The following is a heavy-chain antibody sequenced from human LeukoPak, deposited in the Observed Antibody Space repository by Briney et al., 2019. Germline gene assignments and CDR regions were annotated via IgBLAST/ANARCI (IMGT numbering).Heavy chain of an antibody. J-gene: IGHJ4*02. D-gene: IGHD3-9*01. CDR2: IKSKTDGGTT. CDR1: GFIFSNAW. CDR3: TTVYLTGEGNDY. V-gene: IGHV3-15*07. Sequence: PGGSLRLSCAASGFIFSNAWMNWVRQAPGKGLEWVGRIKSKTDGGTTDYAAPVKGRSIISRDDSKNTLYLQMNSLKTEDTALYYCTTVYLTGEGNDYWGQGTLVTVSS.